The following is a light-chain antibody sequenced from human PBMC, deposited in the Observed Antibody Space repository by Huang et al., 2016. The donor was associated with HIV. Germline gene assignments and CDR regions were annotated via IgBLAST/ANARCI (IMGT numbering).Light chain of an antibody. CDR2: GAS. Sequence: EIVLTQSPGTLSLSPGERATLSCGASQSISSSSLAWYLQKPGQAPTLLIHGASTRATDIPDRFSGSGSGTDFTLTISRLEPEDFAVYYCHQYGSPPFTFGPGTKVDIK. V-gene: IGKV3-20*01. J-gene: IGKJ3*01. CDR3: HQYGSPPFT. CDR1: QSISSSS.